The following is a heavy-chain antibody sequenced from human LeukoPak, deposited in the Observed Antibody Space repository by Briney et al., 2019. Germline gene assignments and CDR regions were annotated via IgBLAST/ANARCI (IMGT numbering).Heavy chain of an antibody. J-gene: IGHJ4*02. Sequence: GGSLRLSCAASGFTFSGYTMNWVRQAPGKGLEWVVFIRYDGSNKYYADSVKGRFTISRDNSKNTLYLQMNSLRAEDTAVYYCAKDLYGDTSFWGQGTLVTVSS. CDR3: AKDLYGDTSF. V-gene: IGHV3-30*02. CDR1: GFTFSGYT. D-gene: IGHD4-17*01. CDR2: IRYDGSNK.